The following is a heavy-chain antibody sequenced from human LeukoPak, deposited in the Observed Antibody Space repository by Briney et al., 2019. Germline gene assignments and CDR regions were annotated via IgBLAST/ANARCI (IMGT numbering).Heavy chain of an antibody. CDR1: GGTFSSYA. D-gene: IGHD2-15*01. CDR2: IIPIFGTA. CDR3: ARVDCSGGSCYLGHYYYYGMDV. V-gene: IGHV1-69*13. Sequence: SVKVSCKASGGTFSSYAISWVRQAPGQGLEWMGGIIPIFGTANYAQKFQGRVTITADESTSTAYMELSSLRSEDTAVYYCARVDCSGGSCYLGHYYYYGMDVWGQGTTVTVSS. J-gene: IGHJ6*02.